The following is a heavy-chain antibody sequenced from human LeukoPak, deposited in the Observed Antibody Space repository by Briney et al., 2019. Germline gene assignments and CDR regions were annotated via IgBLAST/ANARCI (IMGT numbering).Heavy chain of an antibody. J-gene: IGHJ6*02. CDR3: ARDPSYSSSSYYYYYGMDV. V-gene: IGHV4-39*07. CDR2: INHSGST. CDR1: GDSISSNNYF. D-gene: IGHD6-13*01. Sequence: SETLSLTCTVSGDSISSNNYFWGWICQPPGKGLEWIGEINHSGSTNYNPSLKSRVTISVDTSKNQFSLKVSSVTAADTAVYYCARDPSYSSSSYYYYYGMDVWGQGTTVTVSS.